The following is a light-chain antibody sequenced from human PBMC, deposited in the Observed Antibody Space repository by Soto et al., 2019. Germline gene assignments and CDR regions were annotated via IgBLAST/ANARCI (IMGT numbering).Light chain of an antibody. J-gene: IGKJ3*01. CDR3: QQYPTSPFT. CDR2: GAS. CDR1: QSVGSNY. Sequence: EIVLTQSPGTLSLSPGERATLYCRASQSVGSNYLAWYQQKPGQAPRVLIYGASSRATGIPDRFSGSGSGADFTLTISRLEPEDFAVYYCQQYPTSPFTVGPGTKVDSK. V-gene: IGKV3-20*01.